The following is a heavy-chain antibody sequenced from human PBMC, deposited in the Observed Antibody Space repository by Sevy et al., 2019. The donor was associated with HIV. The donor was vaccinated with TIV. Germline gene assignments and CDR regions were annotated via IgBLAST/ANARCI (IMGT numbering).Heavy chain of an antibody. V-gene: IGHV3-23*01. Sequence: GGFLRLSCSASGFIFGSYGMTWVRQAPGKGLEWVSGISGSGSSTYYADSVKGRFTISRDNSKNTLYLQMNSLRVEDTAIYYCPKDRSYLRGYYHNRGCYSFDYWGQGTPVTVSS. D-gene: IGHD2-15*01. CDR1: GFIFGSYG. CDR3: PKDRSYLRGYYHNRGCYSFDY. J-gene: IGHJ4*02. CDR2: ISGSGSST.